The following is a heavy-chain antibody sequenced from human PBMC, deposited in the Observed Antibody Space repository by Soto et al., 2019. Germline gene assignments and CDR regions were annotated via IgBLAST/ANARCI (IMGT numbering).Heavy chain of an antibody. CDR1: GFTFSSYG. V-gene: IGHV3-33*01. CDR2: IWYDGSNK. D-gene: IGHD2-15*01. CDR3: ARRRMEGYCSGGSCYYWVGREVRSPNYMDV. Sequence: GESLKISCAASGFTFSSYGMHWVRQAPGKGLEWVAVIWYDGSNKYYADSVKGRFTISRDNSKNTLYLQMNSLRAEDTAVYYCARRRMEGYCSGGSCYYWVGREVRSPNYMDVWGKGTTVTVSS. J-gene: IGHJ6*03.